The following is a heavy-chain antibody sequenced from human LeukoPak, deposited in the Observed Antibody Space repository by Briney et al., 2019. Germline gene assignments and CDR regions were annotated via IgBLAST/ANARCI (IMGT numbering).Heavy chain of an antibody. Sequence: GGSLGLSCAASGFTFSSYSMNWVRQAPGKGLEWVSSISSSSSYIYYADSVKGRFTISRDNAKNSLYLQMNSLRAEDTAVYYCARVVPAAAYHFDYWGQGTLVTVSS. D-gene: IGHD2-2*01. CDR3: ARVVPAAAYHFDY. V-gene: IGHV3-21*01. CDR1: GFTFSSYS. J-gene: IGHJ4*02. CDR2: ISSSSSYI.